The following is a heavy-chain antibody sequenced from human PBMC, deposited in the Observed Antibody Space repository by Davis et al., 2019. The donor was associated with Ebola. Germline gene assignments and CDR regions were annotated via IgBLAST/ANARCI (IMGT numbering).Heavy chain of an antibody. CDR3: ASLETPAAIVGATTNDY. J-gene: IGHJ4*02. CDR2: IYTSGST. D-gene: IGHD1-26*01. CDR1: GGSISSYY. V-gene: IGHV4-4*07. Sequence: PSETLSLTCTVSGGSISSYYWSWIRQPAGKGLEWIGRIYTSGSTNYNPSLKSRVTMSVDTSKNQFSLKLSSVTATDTAVYYCASLETPAAIVGATTNDYWGQGTLVTVSS.